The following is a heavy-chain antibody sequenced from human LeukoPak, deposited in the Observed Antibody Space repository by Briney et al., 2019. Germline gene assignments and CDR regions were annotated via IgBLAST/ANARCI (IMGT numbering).Heavy chain of an antibody. CDR2: INHSGST. Sequence: PSETLSLTCAVYGGSFSGYYWSWIRQPPGKGLEWIGEINHSGSTNYNPSLKSRVTISVDTSKNQFSLKLSSVTAADTAVYYCARTLYQIVPYCSSTSCRKPYFDYWGQGTLVTVSS. J-gene: IGHJ4*02. V-gene: IGHV4-34*01. CDR1: GGSFSGYY. D-gene: IGHD2-2*01. CDR3: ARTLYQIVPYCSSTSCRKPYFDY.